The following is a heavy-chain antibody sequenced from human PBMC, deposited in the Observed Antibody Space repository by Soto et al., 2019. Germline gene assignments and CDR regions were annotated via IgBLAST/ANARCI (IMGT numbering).Heavy chain of an antibody. CDR2: ISSSSSTI. CDR1: GFTFSSYS. D-gene: IGHD2-8*01. Sequence: EVQLVESGGGLVQPGGSLRLSCAASGFTFSSYSMNWVRQAPGKGLEWVSYISSSSSTIYYADSVKGRFTISRDNAKNSLYLQMNSLRDEDTAVYYCARDGYCTNGVCPFDYWGQGTLVTVSS. V-gene: IGHV3-48*02. J-gene: IGHJ4*02. CDR3: ARDGYCTNGVCPFDY.